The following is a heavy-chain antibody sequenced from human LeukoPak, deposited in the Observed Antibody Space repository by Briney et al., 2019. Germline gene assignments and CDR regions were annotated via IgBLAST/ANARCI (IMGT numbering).Heavy chain of an antibody. V-gene: IGHV4-59*01. J-gene: IGHJ3*02. CDR3: ARVRYRRQWHCDFDI. D-gene: IGHD6-19*01. CDR1: GGSISSYS. Sequence: SETLSLTRTLPGGSISSYSWSWIWQPPGKGPEWTGHIYESGSTTYNPPPTRRVTISVDTSKKQFSLKLSSVTAAATAGPCCARVRYRRQWHCDFDIWGQGTMVTVSS. CDR2: IYESGST.